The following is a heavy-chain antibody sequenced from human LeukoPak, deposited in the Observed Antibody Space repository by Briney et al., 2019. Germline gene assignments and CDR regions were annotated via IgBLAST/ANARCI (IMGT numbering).Heavy chain of an antibody. Sequence: SDTLSLTCTVSGGAISDYYWSWLRQPPGKGLEWIGYISSTGSTNRNPSLKSRVTLSSDTSKNQFSLKLNSVTAADTAVYYCARDKSPTQDSSEQDGFDIWGQGTMVTVSS. CDR1: GGAISDYY. CDR3: ARDKSPTQDSSEQDGFDI. CDR2: ISSTGST. J-gene: IGHJ3*02. V-gene: IGHV4-59*01. D-gene: IGHD3-22*01.